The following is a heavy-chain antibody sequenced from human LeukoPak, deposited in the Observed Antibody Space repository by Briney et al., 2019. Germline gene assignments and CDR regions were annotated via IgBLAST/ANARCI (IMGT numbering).Heavy chain of an antibody. CDR1: GGSISSGSYY. V-gene: IGHV4-39*01. CDR3: ARQQWLIRPFDS. J-gene: IGHJ4*02. D-gene: IGHD6-19*01. Sequence: SETLSLTCTVSGGSISSGSYYWGWIRQPPGKGLEWIGSIYYSGSTYYNPSLKSRVTISVDTSKNQFSLKLSSVTAAETAVYHCARQQWLIRPFDSWGQGTLVTVSS. CDR2: IYYSGST.